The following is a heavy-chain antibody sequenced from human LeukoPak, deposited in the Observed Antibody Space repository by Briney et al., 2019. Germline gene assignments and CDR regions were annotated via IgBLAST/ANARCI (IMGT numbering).Heavy chain of an antibody. J-gene: IGHJ4*02. CDR1: GFTFSSYS. CDR3: AKIGSDLSITMIVVVHFDY. Sequence: PGGSLRLSCAASGFTFSSYSMNWVRQAPGKGLEWVPSISSSSSYIYYADSVKGRFTISRDNSKNTLYLQMNSLRAEDTGVYYCAKIGSDLSITMIVVVHFDYWGQGTLVTVSS. CDR2: ISSSSSYI. V-gene: IGHV3-21*04. D-gene: IGHD3-22*01.